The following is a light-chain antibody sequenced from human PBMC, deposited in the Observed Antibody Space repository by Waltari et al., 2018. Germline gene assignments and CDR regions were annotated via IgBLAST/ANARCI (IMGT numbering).Light chain of an antibody. CDR3: QQYNRWPT. CDR1: QSLTNS. J-gene: IGKJ1*01. Sequence: EIVMTQSPATLSVSPGERATLSCRASQSLTNSLAWYQQKPGQPPRLLIYDASTRATGVPVRFSGSGSRADYTLTISSVQSEDFAVYYCQQYNRWPTFGQGTKVEIK. CDR2: DAS. V-gene: IGKV3-15*01.